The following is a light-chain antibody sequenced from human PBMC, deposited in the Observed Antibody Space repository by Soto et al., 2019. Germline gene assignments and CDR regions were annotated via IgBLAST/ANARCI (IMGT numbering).Light chain of an antibody. Sequence: DIQMTQSPSSLSASVGDRVTITCRASQSISSYLNWYHQKPGKAPKLLIYAASKLQTGVPSRFTGSGSGTDFTLTISILQPDDFATYYCQQYSTFWTFGQGTKVDIK. V-gene: IGKV1-39*01. CDR3: QQYSTFWT. J-gene: IGKJ1*01. CDR1: QSISSY. CDR2: AAS.